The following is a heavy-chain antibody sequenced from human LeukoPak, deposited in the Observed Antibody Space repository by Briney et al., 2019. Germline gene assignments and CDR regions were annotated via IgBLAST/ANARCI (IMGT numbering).Heavy chain of an antibody. D-gene: IGHD3-22*01. J-gene: IGHJ5*02. CDR1: GASIRSSDYY. CDR3: ARVLIVLVIGSNWVDP. V-gene: IGHV4-39*07. CDR2: IYQSGST. Sequence: SETLSLTCSVSGASIRSSDYYWGWIRQPPGKGLEWIGSIYQSGSTYDHATLKSQFTIPVDTSKNPFSLKFNSVTHADTAVYYCARVLIVLVIGSNWVDPWGQGTLVTVSS.